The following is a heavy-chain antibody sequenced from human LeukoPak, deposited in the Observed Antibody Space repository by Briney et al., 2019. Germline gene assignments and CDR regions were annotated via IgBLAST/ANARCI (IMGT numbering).Heavy chain of an antibody. J-gene: IGHJ4*02. CDR2: IYYSGST. V-gene: IGHV4-30-4*08. CDR1: GGSISSGDYY. D-gene: IGHD3-10*01. Sequence: SETLSLTCTVSGGSISSGDYYWSWIRQPPGKGLEWIGYIYYSGSTYYNPSLKSRVTISVDTSKNQFSLKLSSVTAADTAVYYCARDHGSGSYPGRGPFDYWGQGTLVTVSS. CDR3: ARDHGSGSYPGRGPFDY.